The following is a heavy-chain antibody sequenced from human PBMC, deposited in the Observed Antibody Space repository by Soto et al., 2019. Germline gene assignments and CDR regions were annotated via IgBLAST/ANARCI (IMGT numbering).Heavy chain of an antibody. CDR1: GGSISNGNYF. Sequence: QVQLHESGPGLVKPSQTLSLTCTVSGGSISNGNYFWSWIRHLPGKGLEWIGYIYYDGSTYDNPSLRSRLSMSVDTSKNQFSLRLTSVTSADTAIYYCARDGPYYYGLGPYTWGQGILVTVSS. V-gene: IGHV4-31*03. CDR2: IYYDGST. D-gene: IGHD3-10*01. CDR3: ARDGPYYYGLGPYT. J-gene: IGHJ4*02.